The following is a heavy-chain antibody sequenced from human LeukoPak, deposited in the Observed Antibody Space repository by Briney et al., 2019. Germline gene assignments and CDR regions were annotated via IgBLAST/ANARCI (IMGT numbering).Heavy chain of an antibody. D-gene: IGHD6-13*01. CDR3: ARDPSSSWPVGYFDY. Sequence: SVKVSCKASGGTFSSYAISWVRQAPGQGLEWMGGIIPIFGTANYAQKFQGRVTITADKSTSTAYMELSSLRSEDTAVYYCARDPSSSWPVGYFDYWGQGTLVTVSS. J-gene: IGHJ4*02. V-gene: IGHV1-69*06. CDR2: IIPIFGTA. CDR1: GGTFSSYA.